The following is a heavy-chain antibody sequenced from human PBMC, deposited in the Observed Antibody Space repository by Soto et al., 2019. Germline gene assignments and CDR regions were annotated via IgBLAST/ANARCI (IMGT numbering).Heavy chain of an antibody. Sequence: SETLSLTCNVSGGSISNYYWTWVRQSPEKGLVWIGYMYYNGNINYNPPLKSRVTISIDTSKNQFSLTLKSVTAADTAVYYCASGGNWFDPWGQGVLVTVSS. CDR2: MYYNGNI. V-gene: IGHV4-59*01. CDR1: GGSISNYY. D-gene: IGHD3-16*01. CDR3: ASGGNWFDP. J-gene: IGHJ5*02.